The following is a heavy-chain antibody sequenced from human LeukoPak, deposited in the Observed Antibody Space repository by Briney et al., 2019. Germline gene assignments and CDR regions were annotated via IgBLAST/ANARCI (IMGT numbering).Heavy chain of an antibody. V-gene: IGHV4-39*07. CDR2: ICYSGRN. D-gene: IGHD2/OR15-2a*01. Sequence: SETLSLTCTVSGGSISSSSYYWGWIRQPPGKGLEWIGCICYSGRNYYNTSLKSRITISVDTTKNQFSLKLISVAAAATAASYCARAAHLNRVYYCYYYMDGWGKGTTVTVSS. J-gene: IGHJ6*03. CDR1: GGSISSSSYY. CDR3: ARAAHLNRVYYCYYYMDG.